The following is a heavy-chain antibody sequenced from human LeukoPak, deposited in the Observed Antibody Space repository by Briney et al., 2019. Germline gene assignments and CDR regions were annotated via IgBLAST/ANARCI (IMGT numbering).Heavy chain of an antibody. V-gene: IGHV4-59*01. CDR2: IYYSGST. J-gene: IGHJ6*02. CDR3: ARGGSSWYNYYYGMDV. Sequence: SETLSLTCTVSGGSISSYYWSWIRQPPGKGLEWIGYIYYSGSTNYNPSLKSRVTISVDTSKNQFSLKLSSVTAADTAVYYCARGGSSWYNYYYGMDVWGQGTTVTVSS. CDR1: GGSISSYY. D-gene: IGHD6-13*01.